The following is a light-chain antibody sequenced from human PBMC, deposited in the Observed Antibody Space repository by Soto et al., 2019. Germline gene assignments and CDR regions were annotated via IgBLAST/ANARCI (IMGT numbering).Light chain of an antibody. J-gene: IGKJ1*01. CDR2: KAS. V-gene: IGKV1-5*03. CDR1: QTIDSW. Sequence: DIQMTQSPSTLSASVGDRVTITCRASQTIDSWLAWYQQRPGKPPNLLIYKASTLASGVPSRFSGSGSGTEFTLTIISLQPDDFATYYCQQYHIYSGKFCQGTK. CDR3: QQYHIYSGK.